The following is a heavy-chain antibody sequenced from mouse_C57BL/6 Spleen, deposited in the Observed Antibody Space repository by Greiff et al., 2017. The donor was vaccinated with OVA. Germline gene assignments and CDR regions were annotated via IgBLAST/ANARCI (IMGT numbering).Heavy chain of an antibody. CDR1: GFSLTSYG. V-gene: IGHV2-2*01. D-gene: IGHD2-4*01. CDR2: IWSGGST. Sequence: VQRVESGPGLVQPSQSLSITCTVSGFSLTSYGVHWVRQSPGKGLEWLGVIWSGGSTDYNAAFISRLSLSKDNSKSQVFFKMNSLQADDTAIYYCAREDDYDVGAMDYWGQGTSVTVSS. CDR3: AREDDYDVGAMDY. J-gene: IGHJ4*01.